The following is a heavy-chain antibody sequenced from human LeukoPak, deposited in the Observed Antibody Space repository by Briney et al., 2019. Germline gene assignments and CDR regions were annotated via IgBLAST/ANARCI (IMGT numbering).Heavy chain of an antibody. CDR1: GGSVSNYF. D-gene: IGHD6-19*01. Sequence: PSETLSLTCTVPGGSVSNYFWSWIRQPPGKGLEWIGNIHHSGRTCYNPSVKSRVTISLDTSKNQFSLKLTSVTAADTAVYYCARVPEAVAETYYFDYWGQGTLVTVSS. CDR2: IHHSGRT. V-gene: IGHV4-59*02. CDR3: ARVPEAVAETYYFDY. J-gene: IGHJ4*02.